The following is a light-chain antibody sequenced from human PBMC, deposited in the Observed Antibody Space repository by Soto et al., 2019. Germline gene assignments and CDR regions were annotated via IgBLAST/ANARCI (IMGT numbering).Light chain of an antibody. V-gene: IGLV1-47*01. Sequence: QSVLTQPPSASGTPGQRVTISCSGSSSNIGSNYVYWYQQLPGTAPKLLIYRNNQRPSGVPDRFSGSKSGTSASLAISGLRSEDEADYYCAAWEDSLSGPVVFGGWTKLTVL. CDR2: RNN. CDR1: SSNIGSNY. CDR3: AAWEDSLSGPVV. J-gene: IGLJ2*01.